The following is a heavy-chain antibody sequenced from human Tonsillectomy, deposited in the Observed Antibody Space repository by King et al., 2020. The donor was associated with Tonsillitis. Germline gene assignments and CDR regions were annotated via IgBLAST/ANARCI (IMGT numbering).Heavy chain of an antibody. Sequence: QLVQSGGGVVQPGRSLRLSCAASGFTFSSYAMHWVRQAPGKGLEWVAVISYDGSNKYYADSVKGRFTISRDNSKNTLYLQMNSLRVEDTAVYYCSRDPSYDAGGSYFDYWGQGTLVTVSS. J-gene: IGHJ4*02. CDR1: GFTFSSYA. CDR3: SRDPSYDAGGSYFDY. CDR2: ISYDGSNK. V-gene: IGHV3-30*04. D-gene: IGHD3-16*01.